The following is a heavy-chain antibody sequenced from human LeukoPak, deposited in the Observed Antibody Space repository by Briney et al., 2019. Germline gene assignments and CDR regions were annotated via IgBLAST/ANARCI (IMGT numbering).Heavy chain of an antibody. D-gene: IGHD6-19*01. CDR2: ISGSGGST. J-gene: IGHJ4*02. V-gene: IGHV3-23*01. CDR1: GFTFSSYA. CDR3: AKDPSSGWYVSFGY. Sequence: GGSLRLSCAASGFTFSSYAMHWVRQAPGKGLEWVSAISGSGGSTYYADSVKGRFTISRDNSKNTLYLQMNSLRAEDTAVYYCAKDPSSGWYVSFGYWGQGTLVTVSS.